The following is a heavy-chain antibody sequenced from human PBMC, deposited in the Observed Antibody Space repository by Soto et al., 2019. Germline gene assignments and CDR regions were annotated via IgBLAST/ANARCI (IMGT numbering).Heavy chain of an antibody. CDR1: GGSISSYY. CDR2: IYYSGIT. V-gene: IGHV4-59*01. Sequence: SETLSLTCTVSGGSISSYYWSWIRQPPGKGLEWIGYIYYSGITNYNPSLKSRVTISVDTSKNQFSLKLSSVTAADTAVYYCARYKSNYHYVMDVRGQGTSVIVSS. J-gene: IGHJ6*02. CDR3: ARYKSNYHYVMDV. D-gene: IGHD1-20*01.